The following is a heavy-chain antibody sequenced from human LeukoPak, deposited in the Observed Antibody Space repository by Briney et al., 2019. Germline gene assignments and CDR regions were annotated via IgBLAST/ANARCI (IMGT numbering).Heavy chain of an antibody. D-gene: IGHD3-22*01. Sequence: GGSLRLSCAASGFTLSSYAMSWVRQTPGKGLEWVSTISDNAYYADSVKGRFTISRDNSKNTLHLQMNSLRAEDTALYYCVKAIRPFNSGNSYSCLDYWGQGSLVTVSS. CDR2: ISDNA. V-gene: IGHV3-23*01. J-gene: IGHJ4*02. CDR3: VKAIRPFNSGNSYSCLDY. CDR1: GFTLSSYA.